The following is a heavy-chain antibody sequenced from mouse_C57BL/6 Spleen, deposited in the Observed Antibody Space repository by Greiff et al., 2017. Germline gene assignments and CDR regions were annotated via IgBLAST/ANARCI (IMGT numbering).Heavy chain of an antibody. V-gene: IGHV2-4*01. CDR2: IWSGGST. CDR1: GFSLTSYG. Sequence: VQLQQSGPGLVQPSQSLSITCTVSGFSLTSYGVHWVRQPPGKGLEWLGVIWSGGSTDYKAAFISRLSISKDNSNSQVFFKMNSLQADDTAIYYCANYGYDPSWFACWGQGTLVTVSA. CDR3: ANYGYDPSWFAC. D-gene: IGHD2-2*01. J-gene: IGHJ3*01.